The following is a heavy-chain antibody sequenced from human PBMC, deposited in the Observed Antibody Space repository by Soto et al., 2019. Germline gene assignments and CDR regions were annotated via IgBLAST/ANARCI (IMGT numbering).Heavy chain of an antibody. CDR3: ARTRVFPAPDRVSSYYYMDV. CDR2: ISPGSTTI. J-gene: IGHJ6*03. D-gene: IGHD3-22*01. CDR1: GFTFRTYS. V-gene: IGHV3-48*01. Sequence: PGGSLRLSCAASGFTFRTYSMNWVRQAPGKGQEWLSYISPGSTTIYYADSVKGRFTISRDNAMNSLYLQMVSLRAEDTAVYYCARTRVFPAPDRVSSYYYMDVWGKGTTVTVSS.